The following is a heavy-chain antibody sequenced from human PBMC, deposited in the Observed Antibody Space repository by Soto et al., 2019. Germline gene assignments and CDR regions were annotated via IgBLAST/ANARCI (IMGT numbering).Heavy chain of an antibody. J-gene: IGHJ4*02. CDR2: INHSGST. Sequence: QVQLQQWGAGLLKPSETLSLTCAVYGRSFSGHYWSWIRQPPGKGLEWIGEINHSGSTNYNPSLKSRVTKAVYTSKTKFYLKLSSVTAADRAGYYGAGSGTPGPLYYFGYWGQGTPVTVPS. CDR3: AGSGTPGPLYYFGY. D-gene: IGHD6-25*01. V-gene: IGHV4-34*01. CDR1: GRSFSGHY.